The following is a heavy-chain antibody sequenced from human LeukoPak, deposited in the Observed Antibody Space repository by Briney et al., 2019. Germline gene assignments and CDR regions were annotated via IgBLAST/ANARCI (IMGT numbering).Heavy chain of an antibody. V-gene: IGHV3-15*01. CDR2: LKSKTDGGAT. Sequence: GGSLRLSCAASGFTFSSYSMNWVRQAPGKGLEWVGRLKSKTDGGATDYAAPVKGRITISRDDSKNRLYLQMNSLKTEDTAVYYCTTANYYDGSVLEYWGQGTLVTVSS. J-gene: IGHJ4*02. CDR1: GFTFSSYS. CDR3: TTANYYDGSVLEY. D-gene: IGHD3-22*01.